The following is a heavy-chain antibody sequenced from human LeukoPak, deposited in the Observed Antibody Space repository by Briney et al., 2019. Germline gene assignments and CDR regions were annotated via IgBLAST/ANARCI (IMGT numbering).Heavy chain of an antibody. V-gene: IGHV1-8*01. CDR1: GYTFTSYD. CDR2: MNPNSGNT. Sequence: ASVKVSCKASGYTFTSYDINWVRQATGQGLEWTGWMNPNSGNTGYAQKFQGRVTITADKSTSTAYMELSSLRSEDTAVYYCARGLYYYGSGSYGPYYYYYGMDVWGQGTTVTVSS. CDR3: ARGLYYYGSGSYGPYYYYYGMDV. D-gene: IGHD3-10*01. J-gene: IGHJ6*02.